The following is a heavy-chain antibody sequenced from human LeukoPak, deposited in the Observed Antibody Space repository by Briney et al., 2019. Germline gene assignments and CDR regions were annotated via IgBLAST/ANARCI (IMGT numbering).Heavy chain of an antibody. Sequence: PGGSLRLSCAASGFTFSGSAMHWVRQASGKGLEWVGRIRSKANSYATAYAASVKGRFTISRDDSKNTAYLQMNSLKTEDTAVYYCTRSPVGATWLADLDIWGQGTMVTVSS. J-gene: IGHJ3*02. CDR1: GFTFSGSA. D-gene: IGHD1-26*01. V-gene: IGHV3-73*01. CDR2: IRSKANSYAT. CDR3: TRSPVGATWLADLDI.